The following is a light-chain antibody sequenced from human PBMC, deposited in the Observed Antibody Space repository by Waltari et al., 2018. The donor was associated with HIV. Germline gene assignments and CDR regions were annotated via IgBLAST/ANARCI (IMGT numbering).Light chain of an antibody. V-gene: IGLV1-51*01. CDR1: SSNIGNNF. CDR2: DNN. CDR3: ATWDRSLSRVI. J-gene: IGLJ2*01. Sequence: QSVLTQPPSVSAAPRPKVTIPCSGTSSNIGNNFVSWYQQLPGTAPKLLIYDNNKRPSGIPDRFSGSKSGTSATLGITGLQTGDEADYFCATWDRSLSRVIFGGGTRLTVL.